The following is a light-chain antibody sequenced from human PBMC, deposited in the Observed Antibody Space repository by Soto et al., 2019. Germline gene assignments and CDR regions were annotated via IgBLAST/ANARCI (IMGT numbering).Light chain of an antibody. CDR3: SSYTSSSIWV. Sequence: QSALTQPASVSGSPGQSITISCTGTSSDVGGYNYVSWYQQHPGKAPKLMIYDVSNRPSEVSNRFSGSKSGNTASLTISGLQAEDEADYYCSSYTSSSIWVFGGGTKVTVL. CDR2: DVS. J-gene: IGLJ3*02. CDR1: SSDVGGYNY. V-gene: IGLV2-14*01.